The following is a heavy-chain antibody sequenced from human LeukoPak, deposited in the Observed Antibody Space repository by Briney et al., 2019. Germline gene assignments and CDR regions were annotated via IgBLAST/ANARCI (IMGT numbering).Heavy chain of an antibody. J-gene: IGHJ3*02. CDR3: ARDGSIAVANWYEVDAFDI. V-gene: IGHV4-4*07. D-gene: IGHD6-19*01. CDR1: GGSISSYY. CDR2: IYTSGST. Sequence: SETLSLTCTVSGGSISSYYWSWIRQPAGKGLEWIGRIYTSGSTNYNPSLKSRVTMSVDTSKNQFSLKLSSVTAADTAVYYCARDGSIAVANWYEVDAFDIWGQGTMVTVSS.